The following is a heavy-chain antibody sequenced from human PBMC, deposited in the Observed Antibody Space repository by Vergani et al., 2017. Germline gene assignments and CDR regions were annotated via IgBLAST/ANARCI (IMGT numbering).Heavy chain of an antibody. D-gene: IGHD5-24*01. Sequence: EVQLVESGGGLVQPGGSLRLSCAASGFTVSSNYMSWVRQAPGKGLEWVSVISGSGGSTYYADSVKGRFTISRDNSKNTLYLQMNSLRAEDTAVYYCAKGDKGGMDVWGQGTTVTVSS. V-gene: IGHV3-23*04. CDR2: ISGSGGST. CDR1: GFTVSSNY. CDR3: AKGDKGGMDV. J-gene: IGHJ6*02.